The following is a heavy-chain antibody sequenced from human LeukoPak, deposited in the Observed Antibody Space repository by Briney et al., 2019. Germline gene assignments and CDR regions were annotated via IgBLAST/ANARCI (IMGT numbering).Heavy chain of an antibody. J-gene: IGHJ5*02. CDR1: GGSISSGGYY. CDR2: IYYSGST. D-gene: IGHD6-13*01. Sequence: PSETLSLTCTVSGGSISSGGYYWSWIRQHPEKGLEWIGYIYYSGSTYYNPSLKSRVTISVDTSKNQFSLKLSSVTAADMAVYYCASTLIAAAGTFGWFDPWGQGTLVTVSS. V-gene: IGHV4-31*03. CDR3: ASTLIAAAGTFGWFDP.